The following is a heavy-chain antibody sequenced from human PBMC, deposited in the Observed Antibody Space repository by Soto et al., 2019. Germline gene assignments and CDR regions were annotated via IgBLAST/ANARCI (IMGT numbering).Heavy chain of an antibody. CDR3: ARGSGLWYNWNHYFDY. V-gene: IGHV1-69*01. J-gene: IGHJ4*02. D-gene: IGHD1-20*01. CDR1: GGTFSSYA. Sequence: QVQMVKSGAEVKKPGSSVKVSCKASGGTFSSYAISWVRQAPGQGLEWMGGIIPIFGTANYAQKFQGRVTITADESTSTAYMELSSLRSEDTAVYYCARGSGLWYNWNHYFDYWGQGTLVTVSS. CDR2: IIPIFGTA.